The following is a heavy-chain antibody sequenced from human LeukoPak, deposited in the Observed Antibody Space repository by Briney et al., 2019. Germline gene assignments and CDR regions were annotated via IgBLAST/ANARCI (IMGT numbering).Heavy chain of an antibody. CDR2: ISYDGTNK. D-gene: IGHD6-13*01. V-gene: IGHV3-30-3*01. CDR1: GFTFSTYA. Sequence: GGSLRLSCAASGFTFSTYAMHWVRQAPGKGPEWVTVISYDGTNKYYADSVKGRFTISRDNSKNALYLQMNSLRAEDTAVYYCARDWGSSWYYFDYWGQGNLVTVSS. J-gene: IGHJ4*02. CDR3: ARDWGSSWYYFDY.